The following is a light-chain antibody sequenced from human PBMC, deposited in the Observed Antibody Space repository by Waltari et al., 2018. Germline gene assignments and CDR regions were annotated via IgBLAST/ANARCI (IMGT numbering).Light chain of an antibody. CDR1: QSVSSN. Sequence: IVMTQSPATLSVSPGERATLSCRASQSVSSNLAWYQQKPGQAPMLLIYDASTRATDIPARFSGSGSGTEFTLTISSLQSEDFAVYYCQQYNDWPPMYTFGQGTKLEI. J-gene: IGKJ2*01. CDR3: QQYNDWPPMYT. V-gene: IGKV3-15*01. CDR2: DAS.